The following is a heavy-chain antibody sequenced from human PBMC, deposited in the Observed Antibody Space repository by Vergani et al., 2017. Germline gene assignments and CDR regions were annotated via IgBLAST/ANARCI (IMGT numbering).Heavy chain of an antibody. Sequence: VQLVESGGGLVKPGGSLRLSCAASGFTFSDYYMSWIRQAPGKGLEWVANIEDDGDDKNYADSVKGRFTISRDNADNSVYLQMNSLRPVDTAVYYCARDIPRGASYFDFWGRGALVIVSS. CDR3: ARDIPRGASYFDF. D-gene: IGHD2-21*01. J-gene: IGHJ4*02. CDR2: IEDDGDDK. CDR1: GFTFSDYY. V-gene: IGHV3-7*01.